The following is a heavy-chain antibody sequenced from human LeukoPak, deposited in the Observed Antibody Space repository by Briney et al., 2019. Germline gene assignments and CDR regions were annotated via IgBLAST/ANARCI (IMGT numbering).Heavy chain of an antibody. CDR2: INPNSGGT. V-gene: IGHV1-2*02. J-gene: IGHJ5*02. Sequence: GASVKVSCKASGYTFTGYYMHWERQAPGQGLEWMGWINPNSGGTNYAQKLQGRVTMTRDTSISTAYMELSRLRSDDTAVYYCARDEEQWLVRDNWFDPWGQGTLVTVSS. CDR3: ARDEEQWLVRDNWFDP. D-gene: IGHD6-19*01. CDR1: GYTFTGYY.